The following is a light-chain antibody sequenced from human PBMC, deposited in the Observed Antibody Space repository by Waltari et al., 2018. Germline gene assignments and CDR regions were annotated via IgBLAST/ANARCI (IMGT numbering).Light chain of an antibody. CDR1: QSVGKY. CDR2: DTS. Sequence: VLTQSPGPLSLSPGGRATLSCRASQSVGKYLAWYQQKPGQAPRLLIYDTSTRATGIPDRFSGSGSGTDFSLTISRLEPEDFAVYYCQKYVSLPATFGQGTKVQAK. J-gene: IGKJ1*01. CDR3: QKYVSLPAT. V-gene: IGKV3-20*01.